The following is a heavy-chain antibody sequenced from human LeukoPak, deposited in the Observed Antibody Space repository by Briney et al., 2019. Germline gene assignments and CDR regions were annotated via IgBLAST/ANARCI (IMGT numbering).Heavy chain of an antibody. D-gene: IGHD2-2*01. CDR3: ARAPRYCSSTSCLYYFDY. CDR1: GFTFSSYA. V-gene: IGHV3-30*04. J-gene: IGHJ4*02. Sequence: GGSLRLSCAASGFTFSSYAMHWVRQAPGKGLEWVAVISDGGINKYYADPVKGRFTISRDNSKNTLYLEMSSLRSEDTAVYYCARAPRYCSSTSCLYYFDYWGQGTLVTVSS. CDR2: ISDGGINK.